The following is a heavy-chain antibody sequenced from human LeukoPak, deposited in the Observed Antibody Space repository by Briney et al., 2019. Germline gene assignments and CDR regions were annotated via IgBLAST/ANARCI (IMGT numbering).Heavy chain of an antibody. CDR2: ISYDGSNK. CDR3: ARSSRDSYGHYFDY. CDR1: GFTFSSYA. J-gene: IGHJ4*02. D-gene: IGHD5-18*01. Sequence: GGSLRLSCAASGFTFSSYAMHWVRQAPGKGLEWVTVISYDGSNKYYADSMKGRFTISRDNSKNTLYLQMNSLRAEDTAVYYCARSSRDSYGHYFDYWGQGTLVTVSS. V-gene: IGHV3-30*04.